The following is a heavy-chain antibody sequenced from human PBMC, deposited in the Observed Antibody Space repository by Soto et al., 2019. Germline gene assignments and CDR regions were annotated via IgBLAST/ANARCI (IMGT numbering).Heavy chain of an antibody. Sequence: SVKVSCKASGGTFSSYAISWVRQAPGQGLEWMGGIIPIFGTANYAQKFQGRVTITADESTSTAYMELSSLRSEDTAVYYCARVHSSSSGYYYYYGMDVRGKGTMVTVSS. V-gene: IGHV1-69*13. D-gene: IGHD6-6*01. J-gene: IGHJ6*04. CDR3: ARVHSSSSGYYYYYGMDV. CDR2: IIPIFGTA. CDR1: GGTFSSYA.